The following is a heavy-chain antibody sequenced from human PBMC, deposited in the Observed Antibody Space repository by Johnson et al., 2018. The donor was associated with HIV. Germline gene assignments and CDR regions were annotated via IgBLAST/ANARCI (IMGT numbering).Heavy chain of an antibody. Sequence: VQLVESGGGLVQPGGSLRLSCAASGFTFSSYWMSWVRQAPGKGLEWVANIKQDGSEKYYVDSVKGRFTISRDNAKNSLFLQMNRLRVEDTAVYYCARTIFGVVSDALDIWGRDNGHRLF. V-gene: IGHV3-7*02. CDR1: GFTFSSYW. J-gene: IGHJ3*02. CDR2: IKQDGSEK. CDR3: ARTIFGVVSDALDI. D-gene: IGHD3-3*01.